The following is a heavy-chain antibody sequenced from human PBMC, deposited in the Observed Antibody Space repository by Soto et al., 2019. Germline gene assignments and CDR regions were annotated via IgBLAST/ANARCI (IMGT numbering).Heavy chain of an antibody. D-gene: IGHD1-26*01. J-gene: IGHJ6*02. CDR2: INAGNGNT. CDR3: AGSVRLGSWDYYYYYYGMDV. V-gene: IGHV1-3*01. Sequence: ASVKVSCKASGYTFTSYAMHWVRQAPGQRLEWMGWINAGNGNTKYSQKFQGRVTITRDTSASTAYMELSSLRSEDTAVYYCAGSVRLGSWDYYYYYYGMDVWGQGTTVTVSS. CDR1: GYTFTSYA.